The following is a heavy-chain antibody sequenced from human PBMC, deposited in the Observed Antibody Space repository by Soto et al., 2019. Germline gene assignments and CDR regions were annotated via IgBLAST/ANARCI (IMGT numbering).Heavy chain of an antibody. J-gene: IGHJ4*02. CDR3: ARHPLSSGLIDY. CDR1: GGSISSSSYY. CDR2: IYYSGST. D-gene: IGHD6-19*01. V-gene: IGHV4-39*01. Sequence: KPSETLSLTCTVSGGSISSSSYYWGWIRQPPGKGLEWIGSIYYSGSTYYNPSLKSRVTISVDTSKNQFSLKLSSVTAADTAVYYCARHPLSSGLIDYWGQGTLVTVSS.